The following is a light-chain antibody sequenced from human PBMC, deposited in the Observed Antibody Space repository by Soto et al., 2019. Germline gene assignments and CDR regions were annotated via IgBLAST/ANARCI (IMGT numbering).Light chain of an antibody. V-gene: IGKV3-15*01. Sequence: ERVMTQSPVTLSVSPGESGTLSCRASQSVGTNLAWYQQKPGQAPSLLIYGVSTRATGIPTRFSGSGSGRQFTLTISSLQSEDFAVYYCQQYNNWPQTFGQGTKVEIK. CDR3: QQYNNWPQT. CDR1: QSVGTN. CDR2: GVS. J-gene: IGKJ1*01.